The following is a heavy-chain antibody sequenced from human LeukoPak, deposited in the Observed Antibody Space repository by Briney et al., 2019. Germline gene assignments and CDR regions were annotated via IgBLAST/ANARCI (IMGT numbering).Heavy chain of an antibody. D-gene: IGHD6-6*01. CDR3: ARDLVSRSNY. CDR1: GFTFSRYT. J-gene: IGHJ4*02. Sequence: GGSLRLSCAASGFTFSRYTMNWVRQSPGKGLEWVSSISSSGYYIYYADSVKGRFTISRDNAKNSLYLQMNSLRAEDTAVYYCARDLVSRSNYWGQGTTVTVSS. CDR2: ISSSGYYI. V-gene: IGHV3-21*01.